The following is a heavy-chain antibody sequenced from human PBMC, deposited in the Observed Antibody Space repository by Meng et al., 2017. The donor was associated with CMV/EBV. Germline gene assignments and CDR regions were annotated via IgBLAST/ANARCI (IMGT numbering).Heavy chain of an antibody. CDR1: GFTVSSNY. Sequence: GESLKISCAASGFTVSSNYMSWVRQAPGKGLEWVSVIYSGGSTYYADSVKGRFTISRDNSKNTLYLQMNSLRAEDTAVYYCANLMTHGFDYWGQGTTVTVSS. J-gene: IGHJ4*02. CDR2: IYSGGST. CDR3: ANLMTHGFDY. D-gene: IGHD2-8*01. V-gene: IGHV3-53*01.